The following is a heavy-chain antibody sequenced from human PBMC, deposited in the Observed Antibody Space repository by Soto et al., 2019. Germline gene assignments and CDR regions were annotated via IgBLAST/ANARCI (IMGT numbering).Heavy chain of an antibody. CDR1: GGSISSGDYY. CDR3: ARISKGPYYYFDY. Sequence: NPSETLSLTCAVSGGSISSGDYYWSWIRQPPGKGLEWIGYIYYSGSTYYNPSLKSRVTISVDTSKNQFSLKLTSVTAADTAVYYCARISKGPYYYFDYWGQGTLVTVSS. V-gene: IGHV4-30-4*01. D-gene: IGHD3-3*02. J-gene: IGHJ4*02. CDR2: IYYSGST.